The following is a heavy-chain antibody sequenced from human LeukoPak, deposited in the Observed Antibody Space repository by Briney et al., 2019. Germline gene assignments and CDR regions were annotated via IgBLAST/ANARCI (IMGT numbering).Heavy chain of an antibody. J-gene: IGHJ4*02. Sequence: PGGSLRLSCAASGFTFSGYGMHWARQAPGKGLEWVTFIRYDGSNKYYADSVKGRFTISRDNSKNSLYLQMNSLRAEDTAVYYCARNYYDSSDYYYFDPWGQGTLVTVSS. CDR1: GFTFSGYG. V-gene: IGHV3-30*02. D-gene: IGHD3-22*01. CDR3: ARNYYDSSDYYYFDP. CDR2: IRYDGSNK.